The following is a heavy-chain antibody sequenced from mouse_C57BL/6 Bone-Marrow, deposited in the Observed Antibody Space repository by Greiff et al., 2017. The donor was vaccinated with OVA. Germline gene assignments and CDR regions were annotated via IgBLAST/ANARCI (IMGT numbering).Heavy chain of an antibody. CDR2: IYPGDGDT. V-gene: IGHV1-82*01. CDR1: GYAFSSSW. Sequence: VQVVESGPELVKPGASVKISCKASGYAFSSSWMNWVKQRPGKGLEWIGRIYPGDGDTNYNGKFKGKATLTVDTSSSTAYMQLSSLTSEDSAVYYCASGGSSGPYFDYWGQGTTLTVSS. D-gene: IGHD3-2*02. J-gene: IGHJ2*01. CDR3: ASGGSSGPYFDY.